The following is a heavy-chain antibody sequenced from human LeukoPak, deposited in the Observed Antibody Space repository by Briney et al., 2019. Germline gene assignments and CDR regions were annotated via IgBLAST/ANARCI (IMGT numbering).Heavy chain of an antibody. CDR2: IYYSGST. CDR3: ARMGYCSGGSCYDYYYYGMDV. D-gene: IGHD2-15*01. CDR1: GGSISSYY. Sequence: SETLSLTCTVSGGSISSYYWSWIRQPPGKGLEWIGYIYYSGSTNYNPSLKSRVTMSIDTSKNQFSLKLSSVTAADTAVYYCARMGYCSGGSCYDYYYYGMDVWGQGTTVTVSS. V-gene: IGHV4-59*12. J-gene: IGHJ6*02.